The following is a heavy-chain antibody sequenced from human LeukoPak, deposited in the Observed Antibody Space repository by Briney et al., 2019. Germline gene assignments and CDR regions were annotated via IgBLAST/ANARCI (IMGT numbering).Heavy chain of an antibody. J-gene: IGHJ4*02. CDR1: VFTVSSKY. CDR2: IYSGGST. CDR3: SRGEPVAFSCYY. Sequence: GGSLRLSCAASVFTVSSKYMSWVRQAPGKGLEWFPVIYSGGSTYCADSVNVRFTIYRQNPNNTQYLQMNSLRGEDTAVYYGSRGEPVAFSCYYWRQGTVVTVSS. D-gene: IGHD2-2*01. V-gene: IGHV3-53*04.